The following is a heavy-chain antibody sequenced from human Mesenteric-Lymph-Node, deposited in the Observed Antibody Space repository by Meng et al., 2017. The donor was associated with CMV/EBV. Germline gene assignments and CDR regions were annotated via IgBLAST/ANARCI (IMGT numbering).Heavy chain of an antibody. Sequence: GGSLRLSCAASGFTVSSNYMSWVRQAPGKGLEWVSVIYSGGSTYYADSVKGRFTISRDNSKNTLYLQMNSLRAEDTAIYYCATDPHDFWSGKNWFDFWGQGTLVTVSS. D-gene: IGHD3-3*01. CDR1: GFTVSSNY. V-gene: IGHV3-53*01. CDR2: IYSGGST. J-gene: IGHJ5*01. CDR3: ATDPHDFWSGKNWFDF.